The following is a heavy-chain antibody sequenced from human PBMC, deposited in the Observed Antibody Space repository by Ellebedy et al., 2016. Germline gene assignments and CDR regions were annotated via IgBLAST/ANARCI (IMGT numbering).Heavy chain of an antibody. Sequence: ASVKVSCXTSGYIFTTYAIHWVRQAPGQGLEWIGWINAGNGESKYSQKFQGRVSITRDTSASTAYMELSSPRSADTAVYYCARVFMSVGATFDYWGQGTLVTVSS. J-gene: IGHJ4*02. CDR1: GYIFTTYA. CDR3: ARVFMSVGATFDY. D-gene: IGHD1-26*01. CDR2: INAGNGES. V-gene: IGHV1-3*01.